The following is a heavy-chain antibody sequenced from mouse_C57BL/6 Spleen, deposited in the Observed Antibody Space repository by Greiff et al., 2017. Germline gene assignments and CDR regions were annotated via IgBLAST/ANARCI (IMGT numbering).Heavy chain of an antibody. Sequence: EVQLQQSGPELVKPGASVKISCKASGYSFTGYYMNWVKQSPEKSLEWIGEINPSTGGTTYNQKFKAKATLTVDKSSSTAYMQLKSLTSEDSAVYYCARSGYYYGSSYGYFDVWGTGTTLTVSS. D-gene: IGHD1-1*01. CDR3: ARSGYYYGSSYGYFDV. CDR2: INPSTGGT. CDR1: GYSFTGYY. V-gene: IGHV1-42*01. J-gene: IGHJ1*03.